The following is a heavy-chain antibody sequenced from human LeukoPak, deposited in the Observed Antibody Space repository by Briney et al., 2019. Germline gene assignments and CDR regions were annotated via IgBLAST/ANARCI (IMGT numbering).Heavy chain of an antibody. Sequence: GASVKVSCKASGGTFSSYAISWVRQAPGQGLEWMGRIIPILGIANYAQKFQGRVTITADKSTSTAYMELSSLRSEDTAVYYCARDRIAAAGTGDYWGQGTLVTVSS. CDR1: GGTFSSYA. CDR3: ARDRIAAAGTGDY. CDR2: IIPILGIA. D-gene: IGHD6-13*01. J-gene: IGHJ4*02. V-gene: IGHV1-69*04.